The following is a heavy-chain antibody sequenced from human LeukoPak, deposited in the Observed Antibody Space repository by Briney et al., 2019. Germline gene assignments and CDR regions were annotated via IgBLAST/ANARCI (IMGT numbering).Heavy chain of an antibody. D-gene: IGHD5-18*01. Sequence: GGSLRLSCAASGFTFSSYGMHWVRQAPGKGLEWVAVISYDGSNKYYADSVKGRFTISRDNSKNTLYLQMNSLRAEDTAVYYCASPVYSYGYSYYGMGVWGQGTTVTVSS. J-gene: IGHJ6*02. CDR3: ASPVYSYGYSYYGMGV. V-gene: IGHV3-30*03. CDR1: GFTFSSYG. CDR2: ISYDGSNK.